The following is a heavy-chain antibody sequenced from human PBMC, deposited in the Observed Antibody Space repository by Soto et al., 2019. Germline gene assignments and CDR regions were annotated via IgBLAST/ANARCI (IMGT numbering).Heavy chain of an antibody. J-gene: IGHJ4*02. CDR1: GGSISSSNW. CDR2: IYHSGST. V-gene: IGHV4-4*02. CDR3: AGCIAAAGPIDY. Sequence: QVQLQESGPGLVKPSGTLSLTCAVSGGSISSSNWWSWVRQPPGKGLEWIGEIYHSGSTNYNPSLERRVPISVDKSKNRFSLKLSSVTAADTAGYYCAGCIAAAGPIDYWGQGTLVTVSS. D-gene: IGHD6-13*01.